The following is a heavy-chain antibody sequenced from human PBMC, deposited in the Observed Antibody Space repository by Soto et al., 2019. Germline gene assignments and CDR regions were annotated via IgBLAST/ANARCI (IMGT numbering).Heavy chain of an antibody. Sequence: ETLSLTCTVSGGSISSSSYYWGWIRQPPGKGLEWIGSIYYSGSTYYNPSLKSRVTISVDTSKNQFSLKLSSVTAADTAVYYCARTVGAARPLYFDYWGQGTLVTVSS. CDR1: GGSISSSSYY. CDR3: ARTVGAARPLYFDY. V-gene: IGHV4-39*01. D-gene: IGHD6-6*01. CDR2: IYYSGST. J-gene: IGHJ4*02.